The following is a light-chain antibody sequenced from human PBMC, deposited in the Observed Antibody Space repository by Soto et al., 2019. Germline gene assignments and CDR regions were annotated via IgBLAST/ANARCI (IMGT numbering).Light chain of an antibody. J-gene: IGKJ2*01. V-gene: IGKV3-20*01. CDR2: GAS. Sequence: EIVVTQSPGTLSLSPGERATLSCRASQSVSSSYLAWYQQKPGQAPRLLIYGASSRATGIPDRFSGSGSGTDFTLTISRLEPEDFAVYYCHQYGSSPYTFGQGPSWRSN. CDR3: HQYGSSPYT. CDR1: QSVSSSY.